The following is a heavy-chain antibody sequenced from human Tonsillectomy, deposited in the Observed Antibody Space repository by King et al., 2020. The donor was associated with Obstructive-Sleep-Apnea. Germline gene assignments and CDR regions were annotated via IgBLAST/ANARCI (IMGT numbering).Heavy chain of an antibody. Sequence: VQLQQWGAGLLKPSETLSLTCAVYGGSFSGYYWSWIRHPPGKGLEWIGEINHSGSTNYNPSLKSRVTISVDTSKNQFSLTLSSVTAAGTAVYYCARSAGGEMATIESRYFDYWGQGTLVTVSS. CDR1: GGSFSGYY. D-gene: IGHD5-24*01. V-gene: IGHV4-34*01. CDR2: INHSGST. CDR3: ARSAGGEMATIESRYFDY. J-gene: IGHJ4*02.